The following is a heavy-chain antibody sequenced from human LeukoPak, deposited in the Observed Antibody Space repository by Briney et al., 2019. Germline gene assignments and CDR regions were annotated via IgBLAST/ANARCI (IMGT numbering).Heavy chain of an antibody. CDR1: GYTFTGYY. J-gene: IGHJ5*02. Sequence: GASVKVSCKASGYTFTGYYMHWVRQAPGQGLEWMGWINPNSGGTNYAQKFQGRVTMTRDTSISTAYMELSRLRSDDTAVYYCARDQGKIVATPSGVSDPWGQGTLVTVSS. D-gene: IGHD5-12*01. CDR2: INPNSGGT. V-gene: IGHV1-2*02. CDR3: ARDQGKIVATPSGVSDP.